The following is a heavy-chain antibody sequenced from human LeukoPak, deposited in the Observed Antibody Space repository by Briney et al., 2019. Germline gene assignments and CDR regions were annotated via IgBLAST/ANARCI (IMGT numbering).Heavy chain of an antibody. CDR3: AGRASDSYLLY. CDR1: GFTFSDYY. J-gene: IGHJ4*02. V-gene: IGHV3-11*01. CDR2: SSSQRAI. Sequence: GGSLRLSCAASGFTFSDYYMISSSQRAINYGDSVKGRLTTSRDNAKNSLYLQMNSLRAEDTAIYYCAGRASDSYLLYWGQGILVTVSA. D-gene: IGHD2-15*01.